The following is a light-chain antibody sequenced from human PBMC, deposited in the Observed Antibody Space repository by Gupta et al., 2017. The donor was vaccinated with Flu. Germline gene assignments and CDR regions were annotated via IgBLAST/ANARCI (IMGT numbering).Light chain of an antibody. V-gene: IGLV3-21*03. CDR3: QVWDSSGDHPVV. CDR1: NIGSKS. CDR2: DDS. J-gene: IGLJ2*01. Sequence: SYVLTQPPSVSVAPGKTARITCGGNNIGSKSVHWYQQKPGQAPVLVVYDDSDRPSGIPERFSGSNAENTATLTISRVVAGDEADYYCQVWDSSGDHPVVFGGGTKLTVL.